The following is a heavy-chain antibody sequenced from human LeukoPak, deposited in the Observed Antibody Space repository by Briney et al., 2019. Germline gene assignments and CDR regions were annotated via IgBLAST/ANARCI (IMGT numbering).Heavy chain of an antibody. CDR2: IKSKTDGGTT. D-gene: IGHD2-2*01. V-gene: IGHV3-15*01. Sequence: GGSLRLSCAASRFTFSNAWMSWVRQAPGKGLEWVGRIKSKTDGGTTDYAAPVKGRFTISRDDSKNTLYLQMNSLKTEDTAVYYCTVRGRYCSSTSCYWLDYWGQGTLVTVSS. CDR1: RFTFSNAW. CDR3: TVRGRYCSSTSCYWLDY. J-gene: IGHJ4*02.